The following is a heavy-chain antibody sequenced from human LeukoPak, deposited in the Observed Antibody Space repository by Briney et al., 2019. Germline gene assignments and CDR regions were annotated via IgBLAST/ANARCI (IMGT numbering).Heavy chain of an antibody. J-gene: IGHJ6*03. CDR3: AKLVVSGHCSSTSCYTDYYYYMDV. CDR1: GFTFSSYA. CDR2: IIGSGGST. Sequence: GGSLRLSCAASGFTFSSYAMSWVRQAPGKGLEWVSAIIGSGGSTYYTDSVKGRFTISRDNSKNTLYLQMNSLRAEDTAVYYCAKLVVSGHCSSTSCYTDYYYYMDVWGKGTTVTVSS. V-gene: IGHV3-23*01. D-gene: IGHD2-2*02.